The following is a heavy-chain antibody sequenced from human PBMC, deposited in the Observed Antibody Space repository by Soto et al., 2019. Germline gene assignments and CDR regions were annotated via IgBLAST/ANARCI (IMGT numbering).Heavy chain of an antibody. CDR1: GFTFRTYT. J-gene: IGHJ6*04. CDR3: ARDRGYDAHDYYYNAMDV. Sequence: EVQLVESGGGLVKPGGSLRLSCISSGFTFRTYTMNWVRQAPGKGLEWVSGIRGFSPYTFYAESVKGRFTISRDNAKNSLYLKMNSLRAEDTAVYYCARDRGYDAHDYYYNAMDVWGKGTTVTVSS. V-gene: IGHV3-21*01. CDR2: IRGFSPYT. D-gene: IGHD2-15*01.